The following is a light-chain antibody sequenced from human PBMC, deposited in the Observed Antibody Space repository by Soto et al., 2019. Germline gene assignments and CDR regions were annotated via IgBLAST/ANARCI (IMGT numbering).Light chain of an antibody. CDR1: QSVSSSY. Sequence: EIVLTQSPGTLSLSPGERATLSCRASQSVSSSYLAWYQQKPGQAPRLLIYGAFSRATGIPDRFSGSGSGTDFTLTISRLEPEDFAVYYCQQYCSPAPWTFGQGTKVEIK. CDR2: GAF. V-gene: IGKV3-20*01. CDR3: QQYCSPAPWT. J-gene: IGKJ1*01.